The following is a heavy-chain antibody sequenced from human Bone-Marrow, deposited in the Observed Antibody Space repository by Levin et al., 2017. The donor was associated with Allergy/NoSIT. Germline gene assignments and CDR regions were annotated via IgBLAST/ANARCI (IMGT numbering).Heavy chain of an antibody. V-gene: IGHV3-23*01. J-gene: IGHJ6*02. CDR1: GFTFNAYA. D-gene: IGHD2/OR15-2a*01. Sequence: GGSLRLSCVASGFTFNAYAMNWVRRAPGKGLEWDSAMSGTTGSHYYADSVKGRFTISRDSSKNTLFLQMDSLRVEDTATYYCAKGTTVYFYYNGMDAWGQGTTVTVFS. CDR2: MSGTTGSH. CDR3: AKGTTVYFYYNGMDA.